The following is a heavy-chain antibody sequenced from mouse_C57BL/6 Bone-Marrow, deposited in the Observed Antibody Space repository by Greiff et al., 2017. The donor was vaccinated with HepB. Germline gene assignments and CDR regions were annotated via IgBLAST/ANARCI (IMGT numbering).Heavy chain of an antibody. D-gene: IGHD2-4*01. CDR3: ALALTSTMITTTGYYYAMDY. J-gene: IGHJ4*01. V-gene: IGHV14-3*01. CDR2: IDPANGNT. Sequence: EVQLQQSGAELVRPGASVKLSCTASGFNIKNTYMHWVKQRPEQGLEWIGRIDPANGNTKYAPKFQGKATITADTSSNTAYLQLSSLTSEDTAIYYCALALTSTMITTTGYYYAMDYWGQGTSVTVSS. CDR1: GFNIKNTY.